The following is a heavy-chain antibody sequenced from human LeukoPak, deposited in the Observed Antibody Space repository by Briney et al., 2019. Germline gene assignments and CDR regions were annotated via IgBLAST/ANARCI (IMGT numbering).Heavy chain of an antibody. CDR1: GGSISSSSYY. D-gene: IGHD5-18*01. Sequence: SETLSLTCTVSGGSISSSSYYWGWIRQPPGKGLEWIGSIYYSGSTYYNPSLKSRVTISVDTSKNQFSLKLSSVTAADTAVYYCARTTEGGYTYGYFYYYYMDVWGKGTTVTISS. J-gene: IGHJ6*03. CDR2: IYYSGST. CDR3: ARTTEGGYTYGYFYYYYMDV. V-gene: IGHV4-39*07.